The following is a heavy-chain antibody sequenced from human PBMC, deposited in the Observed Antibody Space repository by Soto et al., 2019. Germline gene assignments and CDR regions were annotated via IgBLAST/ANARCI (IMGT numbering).Heavy chain of an antibody. Sequence: QITLNESGPTQVKPRQTLTLTCTFSGFSLTTSGVGVGWIRQSPGKAPEWLALIYWDDDKRYSPSLKSRLTITKDPSKIPVVLTMADLDPADTATYYCAHRVLRTVFGLVTTTAIYFDFWGQGTPVAVSS. CDR3: AHRVLRTVFGLVTTTAIYFDF. V-gene: IGHV2-5*02. J-gene: IGHJ4*02. CDR1: GFSLTTSGVG. D-gene: IGHD3-3*01. CDR2: IYWDDDK.